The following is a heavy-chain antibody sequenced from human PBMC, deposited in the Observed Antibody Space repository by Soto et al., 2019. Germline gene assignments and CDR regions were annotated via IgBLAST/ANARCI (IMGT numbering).Heavy chain of an antibody. Sequence: DVQLLESGGGLVQPGGSLRLSCVASGFSFSANAMTWVRQAPGKGLEWVSSILHIGDSAYYADSVKGRFTISRDNSKSTLYMQMNSPRADDTAVYYCARRGLSNNDYWGQGTLVTVSS. CDR1: GFSFSANA. CDR2: ILHIGDSA. D-gene: IGHD1-1*01. V-gene: IGHV3-23*01. CDR3: ARRGLSNNDY. J-gene: IGHJ4*02.